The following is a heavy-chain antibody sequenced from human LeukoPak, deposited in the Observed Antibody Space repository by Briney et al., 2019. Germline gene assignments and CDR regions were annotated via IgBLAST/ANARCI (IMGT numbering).Heavy chain of an antibody. J-gene: IGHJ5*02. Sequence: PGGSLRLSCAASGFTFSSHWMHWVRQAPEKGLVGVAHINADGSGTYYAASVKGRFTIPRDNAKNTPYLQMHSLTAEDTAVYYCVRGALRDCTYTSCSRGNWFDPWGQGTLVTVSS. CDR2: INADGSGT. V-gene: IGHV3-74*01. D-gene: IGHD2-2*01. CDR3: VRGALRDCTYTSCSRGNWFDP. CDR1: GFTFSSHW.